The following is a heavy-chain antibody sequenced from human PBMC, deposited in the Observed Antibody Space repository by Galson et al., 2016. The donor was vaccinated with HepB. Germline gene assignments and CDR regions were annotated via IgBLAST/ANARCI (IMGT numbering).Heavy chain of an antibody. CDR2: ISYDGSNE. Sequence: SLRLSCAASGFAFSSYPMHWVRQAPGKGLEWVAVISYDGSNEYYADSVKGRFTISRDNPKNTVYLQMNSLRPEETAGYYCARGSAACTWCYGMGVWGQGTTVSVSS. D-gene: IGHD6-13*01. CDR3: ARGSAACTWCYGMGV. V-gene: IGHV3-30*04. CDR1: GFAFSSYP. J-gene: IGHJ6*02.